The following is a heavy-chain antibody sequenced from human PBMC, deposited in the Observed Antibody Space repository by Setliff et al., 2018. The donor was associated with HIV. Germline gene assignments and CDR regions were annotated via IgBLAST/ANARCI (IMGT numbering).Heavy chain of an antibody. D-gene: IGHD1-7*01. CDR1: HRVGP. Sequence: TPGGSLRLSWVHRVGPDWVRQAPGKGLEWASSISSSTTSIYYADSVKGRFTISRDNAKNSLYLQMNSLRAEDTAVYYCTRDYAYDWNSVMDVWGKGTTVTVSS. J-gene: IGHJ6*03. CDR2: ISSSTTSI. V-gene: IGHV3-21*01. CDR3: TRDYAYDWNSVMDV.